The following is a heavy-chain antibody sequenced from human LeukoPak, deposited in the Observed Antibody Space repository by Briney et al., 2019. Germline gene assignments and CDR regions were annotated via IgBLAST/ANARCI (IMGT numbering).Heavy chain of an antibody. D-gene: IGHD6-13*01. CDR2: INTNTGNP. CDR1: GYTFTSYA. J-gene: IGHJ4*02. CDR3: AKGQQQLVGWHFDY. Sequence: GASVKVSCKASGYTFTSYAMNWVRQAPGQGLEWMGWINTNTGNPTYAQGFTGRFVFSLDTSVSTAYLQISSLKAEDTAVYYCAKGQQQLVGWHFDYWGQGTLVTVSS. V-gene: IGHV7-4-1*02.